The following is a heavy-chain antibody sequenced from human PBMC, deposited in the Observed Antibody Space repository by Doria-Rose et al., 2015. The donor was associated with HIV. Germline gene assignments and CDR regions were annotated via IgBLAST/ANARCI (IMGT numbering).Heavy chain of an antibody. V-gene: IGHV3-21*01. CDR1: GFTFSSHR. CDR3: ATGVTLDY. CDR2: ISSTSAYI. D-gene: IGHD3-10*01. Sequence: VQLVQSGGGLVRPGGSLRLSCATSGFTFSSHRINLVRQASWQGLEWVYSISSTSAYINYADSVRGRFTISRDNARNSLYLQMDSLRAEDTAIYYCATGVTLDYWGQGTLVTVSS. J-gene: IGHJ4*02.